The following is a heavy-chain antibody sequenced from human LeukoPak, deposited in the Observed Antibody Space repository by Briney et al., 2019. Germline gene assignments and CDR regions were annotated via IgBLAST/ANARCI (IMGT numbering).Heavy chain of an antibody. V-gene: IGHV1-24*01. CDR3: ATARTYSYDYYFDY. J-gene: IGHJ4*02. D-gene: IGHD5-18*01. CDR1: GYTLTELS. Sequence: ASVKVSCKVSGYTLTELSMHWVRQAPGKGLEWMGGFDPEDGETISAQKFQGRVTMTEDTSTDTAYMELSSLRSEDTAVYYCATARTYSYDYYFDYWGQGTLVTVSS. CDR2: FDPEDGET.